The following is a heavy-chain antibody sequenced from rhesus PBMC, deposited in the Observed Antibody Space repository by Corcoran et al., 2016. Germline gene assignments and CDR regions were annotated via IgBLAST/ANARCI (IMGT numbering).Heavy chain of an antibody. D-gene: IGHD3-40*01. CDR2: SNGNSGST. V-gene: IGHV4-80*01. CDR3: ASQKRGDYDISSRYSD. CDR1: GASLSSYW. Sequence: QVQLQESGPGLVKPSETLSLTCTVSGASLSSYWWSWIRQPPGQGRGWIGGSNGNSGSTNNNPSLKSRVTISRDTSKNQFSLKRSAVTAADTAVYYCASQKRGDYDISSRYSDWGQGVLVTVSS. J-gene: IGHJ4*01.